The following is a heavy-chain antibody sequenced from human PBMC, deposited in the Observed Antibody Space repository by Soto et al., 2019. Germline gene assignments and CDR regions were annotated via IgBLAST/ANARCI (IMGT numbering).Heavy chain of an antibody. CDR3: ARHGGSGVDY. Sequence: QLQLQESGPGLVKPSETLSLTCTVSGGSISSSSYYWGWIRQPPGKGLEWIGSIYYSGSTYYNPSLKSRVTISVDTSKNQFSLKLSSVTAADTAVYFCARHGGSGVDYWGQGTLVTVSS. CDR2: IYYSGST. V-gene: IGHV4-39*01. J-gene: IGHJ4*02. D-gene: IGHD6-19*01. CDR1: GGSISSSSYY.